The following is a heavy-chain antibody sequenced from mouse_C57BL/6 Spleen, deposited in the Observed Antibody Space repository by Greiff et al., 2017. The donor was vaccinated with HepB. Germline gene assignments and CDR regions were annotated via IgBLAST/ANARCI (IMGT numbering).Heavy chain of an antibody. V-gene: IGHV3-6*01. J-gene: IGHJ2*01. CDR1: GYSITSGYY. Sequence: EVKLQQSGPGLVKPSQSLSLTCSVPGYSITSGYYWNWIRQFPGNKLEWMGYISYDGSNNYNPSLKNRISITRDTSKNQFFLKLNSVTTEDTATYDCARGGYYGSSYYFDYWGQGTTLTVSS. CDR3: ARGGYYGSSYYFDY. D-gene: IGHD1-1*01. CDR2: ISYDGSN.